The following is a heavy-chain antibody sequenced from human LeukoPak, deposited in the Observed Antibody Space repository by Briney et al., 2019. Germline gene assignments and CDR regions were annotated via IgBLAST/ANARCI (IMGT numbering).Heavy chain of an antibody. Sequence: GGSLRLSCAASGLTVSSNYMSWVRQAPGKGLEWVSVIYSGGSTYYADSVKGRFTISRDNSKNTLYLQMNSLRAEDTAVYYCARDPASYGDPAGYWGQGTLVTVSS. CDR2: IYSGGST. CDR1: GLTVSSNY. CDR3: ARDPASYGDPAGY. V-gene: IGHV3-66*02. J-gene: IGHJ4*02. D-gene: IGHD4-17*01.